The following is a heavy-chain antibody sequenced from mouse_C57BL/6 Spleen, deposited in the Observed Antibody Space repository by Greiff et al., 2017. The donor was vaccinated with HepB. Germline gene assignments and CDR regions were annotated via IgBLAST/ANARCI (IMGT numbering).Heavy chain of an antibody. CDR3: ARGGNYVGIYYAMDY. CDR2: ISSGSSTI. D-gene: IGHD2-1*01. Sequence: EVQVVESGGGLVKPGGSLKLSCAASGFTFSDYGMHWVRQAPEKGLEWVAYISSGSSTIYYADTVKGRFTISRDNAKNTLFLQMTSLRSEDTAMYYCARGGNYVGIYYAMDYWGQGTSVTVSS. CDR1: GFTFSDYG. V-gene: IGHV5-17*01. J-gene: IGHJ4*01.